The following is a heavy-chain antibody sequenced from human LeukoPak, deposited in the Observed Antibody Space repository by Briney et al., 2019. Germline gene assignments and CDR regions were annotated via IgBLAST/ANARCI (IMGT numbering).Heavy chain of an antibody. CDR2: INPNSGGT. CDR1: GYTFTGYY. Sequence: GASVKVSCKASGYTFTGYYMHWVRQAPGQGLEWMERINPNSGGTNYAQKFQGRVTMTRDTSISTAYMELSRLRSDDTAVYYCAREHMITFGGVIVIPPFDYWGQGTLVTVSS. CDR3: AREHMITFGGVIVIPPFDY. V-gene: IGHV1-2*06. D-gene: IGHD3-16*02. J-gene: IGHJ4*02.